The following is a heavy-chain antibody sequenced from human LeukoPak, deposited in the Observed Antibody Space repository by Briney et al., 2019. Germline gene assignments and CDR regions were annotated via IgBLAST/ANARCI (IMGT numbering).Heavy chain of an antibody. V-gene: IGHV3-7*01. Sequence: GGSLRLSCAASGFTFSSYWMSWVRQAPGKGLEWVANIKQDGSEKYYVDSVKGRFTISRDNAKNSLYLQMNSLRAEDTAAYYCARLRSSSWFYYYYYMDVWGKGTTVTVSS. D-gene: IGHD6-13*01. CDR3: ARLRSSSWFYYYYYMDV. CDR1: GFTFSSYW. CDR2: IKQDGSEK. J-gene: IGHJ6*03.